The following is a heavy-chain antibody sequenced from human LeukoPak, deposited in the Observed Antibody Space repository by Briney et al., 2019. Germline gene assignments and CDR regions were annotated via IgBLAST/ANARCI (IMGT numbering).Heavy chain of an antibody. Sequence: PSETLSLTCAVYGGSFSGYYWSWIRQPPGKGLEWIGEINHNGSTNYNPSLKSRVTISVDTSKNQFSLKLSSVTAADTAVYYCARGAKTTGTYYFDYWGQGTLVTVSS. CDR1: GGSFSGYY. CDR2: INHNGST. J-gene: IGHJ4*02. V-gene: IGHV4-34*01. CDR3: ARGAKTTGTYYFDY. D-gene: IGHD4-11*01.